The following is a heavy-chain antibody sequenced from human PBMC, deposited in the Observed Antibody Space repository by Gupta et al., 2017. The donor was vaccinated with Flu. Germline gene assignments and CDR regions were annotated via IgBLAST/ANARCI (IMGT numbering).Heavy chain of an antibody. J-gene: IGHJ4*02. V-gene: IGHV3-15*01. Sequence: ELQLVESGGGLLKPGGPLRLSCAASGVTFRNAWMSRVRQDPGKGLGWVGRIKSKIDGGTTDYAAPVKGRFSHSRDDSKNTLYLQMNSLKTEDTAVYYCTTTWGSGSYGDYWGQGTLVTVSS. D-gene: IGHD1-26*01. CDR2: IKSKIDGGTT. CDR3: TTTWGSGSYGDY. CDR1: GVTFRNAW.